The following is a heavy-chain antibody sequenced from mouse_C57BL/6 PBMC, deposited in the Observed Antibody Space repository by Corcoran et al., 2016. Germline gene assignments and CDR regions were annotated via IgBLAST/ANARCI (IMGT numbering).Heavy chain of an antibody. CDR3: ARGRPFDY. CDR2: ISYDGSN. Sequence: DVQLQESGPGLVKPSQSLSLTCSVTGYSITSGYYWNWIRQFPGNKLEWMGYISYDGSNNYNPSLKNRISITRDTSKSQFFLKLNSVTTEDTATYYGARGRPFDYWGQGTTLTVSS. CDR1: GYSITSGYY. J-gene: IGHJ2*01. V-gene: IGHV3-6*01.